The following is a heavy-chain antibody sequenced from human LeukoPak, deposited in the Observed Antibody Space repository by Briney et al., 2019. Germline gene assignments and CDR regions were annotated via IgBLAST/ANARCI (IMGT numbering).Heavy chain of an antibody. J-gene: IGHJ4*02. Sequence: GGSLRLSCAASGFSFSDYYMSWIRQAPGKGLEWVSYISTSGSTVYYADSVQGRFTLSRDSSKNSLFLLMNSLRAEDTAVYYCARVGRTASGRDYWGQGTLVTVSS. D-gene: IGHD2-15*01. CDR3: ARVGRTASGRDY. CDR2: ISTSGSTV. V-gene: IGHV3-11*01. CDR1: GFSFSDYY.